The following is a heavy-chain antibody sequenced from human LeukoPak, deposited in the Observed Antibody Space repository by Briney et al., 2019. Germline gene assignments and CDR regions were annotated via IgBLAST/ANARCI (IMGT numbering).Heavy chain of an antibody. CDR3: ASGKDSSGYYYGY. J-gene: IGHJ4*02. D-gene: IGHD3-22*01. V-gene: IGHV3-48*04. CDR2: ISSSSSAI. CDR1: GFTFSNYN. Sequence: GGSLRLSCAASGFTFSNYNMNWVRQAPGKGLEWVSSISSSSSAIYYADYVKGRFTISRDNAKNSLYLQMNSLRAEDTAVYYCASGKDSSGYYYGYWGQGTLVTVSS.